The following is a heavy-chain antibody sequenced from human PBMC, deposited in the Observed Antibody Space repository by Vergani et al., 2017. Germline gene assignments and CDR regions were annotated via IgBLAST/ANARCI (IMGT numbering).Heavy chain of an antibody. V-gene: IGHV4-59*12. CDR1: GGSISSYY. CDR3: ARDCSDALDY. CDR2: IYYSGST. Sequence: QVQLQESGPGLVKPSETLSLTCTVSGGSISSYYWSWIRQPPGKGLEWIGYIYYSGSTNYNPSLKSRVTMSVDTSKNQFSLKLSSVTAADTAVYYCARDCSDALDYWGQGTLVTVSS. D-gene: IGHD6-19*01. J-gene: IGHJ4*02.